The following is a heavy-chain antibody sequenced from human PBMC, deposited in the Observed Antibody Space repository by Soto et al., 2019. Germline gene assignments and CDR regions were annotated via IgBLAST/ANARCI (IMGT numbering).Heavy chain of an antibody. V-gene: IGHV2-5*01. J-gene: IGHJ6*02. Sequence: ASGPTLVNPTQTLTLTCTFSGFSLSASGGGVGWIRQPPGKALEWLALIYWNDDKRFSPSLSSRLTITKDNSKSQVVLTMTNMDPVDTATYYCAPTGYSGLNLYYFYGLDVWGQGTTVTVSS. CDR2: IYWNDDK. CDR3: APTGYSGLNLYYFYGLDV. CDR1: GFSLSASGGG. D-gene: IGHD5-12*01.